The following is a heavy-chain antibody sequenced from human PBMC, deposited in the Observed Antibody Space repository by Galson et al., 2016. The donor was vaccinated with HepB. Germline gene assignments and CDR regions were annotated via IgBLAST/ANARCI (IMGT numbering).Heavy chain of an antibody. Sequence: PALVKPTQTLTLTCTFSGFSLYTSGVGVGWIRQPPGKALEWLALMFWRDDKRFSPSLKNRLTITADTSKNQVVLTMTSMDPVDTATYYCARLFHGAYGDFISSFDFWGRGTLVTVSS. V-gene: IGHV2-5*01. CDR3: ARLFHGAYGDFISSFDF. CDR1: GFSLYTSGVG. CDR2: MFWRDDK. J-gene: IGHJ2*01. D-gene: IGHD4-17*01.